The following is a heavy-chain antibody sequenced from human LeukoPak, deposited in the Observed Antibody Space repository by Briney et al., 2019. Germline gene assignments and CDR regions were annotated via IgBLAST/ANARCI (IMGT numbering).Heavy chain of an antibody. V-gene: IGHV4-59*08. CDR2: IYYSGST. J-gene: IGHJ4*02. D-gene: IGHD6-19*01. CDR1: GGSISSYY. CDR3: ARRGYSSGADY. Sequence: SETLSLTCTVSGGSISSYYWSWIRQPPGKGLEWIGYIYYSGSTNYSPSLKSRVTISVDTSKSQFSLKLSSVTAADTAVYYCARRGYSSGADYWGQGALVTVSS.